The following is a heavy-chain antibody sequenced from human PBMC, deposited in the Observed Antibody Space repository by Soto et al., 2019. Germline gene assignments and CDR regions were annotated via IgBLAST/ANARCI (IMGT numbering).Heavy chain of an antibody. V-gene: IGHV4-34*01. CDR2: INHSGST. Sequence: SETLSLTCAVYGGSFSVYYWSWIRQPPGKGLEWIGEINHSGSTIYNPSLKSRVTISVDTSKNQFSLKLSSVTAADTAVYYCLGWLGTNWFDPWGQGTLVTVSS. D-gene: IGHD3-3*01. J-gene: IGHJ5*02. CDR1: GGSFSVYY. CDR3: LGWLGTNWFDP.